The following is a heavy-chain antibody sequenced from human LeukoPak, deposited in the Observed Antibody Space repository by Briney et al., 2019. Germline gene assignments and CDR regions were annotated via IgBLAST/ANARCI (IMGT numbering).Heavy chain of an antibody. J-gene: IGHJ3*02. CDR3: AKGGWYGDAFDI. CDR1: GGSISSYY. V-gene: IGHV4-4*07. D-gene: IGHD6-19*01. CDR2: IYTSGST. Sequence: PSETLSLTCTVSGGSISSYYWSWIRQPAGKGLEWIGRIYTSGSTNYNPSLKSRVTISVDTSKNQFSLKLSSVTAADTAVYYCAKGGWYGDAFDIWGQGTMVTVSS.